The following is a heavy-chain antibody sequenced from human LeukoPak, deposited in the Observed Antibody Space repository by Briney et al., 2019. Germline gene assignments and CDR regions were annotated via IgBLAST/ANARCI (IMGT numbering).Heavy chain of an antibody. Sequence: GESLKISCKTSGYSFTNYWIGWVRQMPGKGLEWMGIIYPGDSDTQYSPSFQGQVTISVDESISTAYLQWSSLKASDTATYYCARHEVGGDTSSGYEFYYHIDVWGKGTTVTVSS. CDR3: ARHEVGGDTSSGYEFYYHIDV. J-gene: IGHJ6*03. D-gene: IGHD3-9*01. CDR1: GYSFTNYW. CDR2: IYPGDSDT. V-gene: IGHV5-51*01.